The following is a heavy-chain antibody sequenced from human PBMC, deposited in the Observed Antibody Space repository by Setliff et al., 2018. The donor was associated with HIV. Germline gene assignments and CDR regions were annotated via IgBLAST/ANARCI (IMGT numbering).Heavy chain of an antibody. CDR3: ARDPSSGIYYDSSGQYFQN. J-gene: IGHJ1*01. V-gene: IGHV3-23*01. Sequence: GGSLRLSCAASGFTFSSFAMSWVRQAPGKGLEWVSAITGSGGNTYYRESVKGRFTVSRDNSNNTVYLQMNSLRPDDTAVYFCARDPSSGIYYDSSGQYFQNWGQGTLVTVSS. CDR2: ITGSGGNT. D-gene: IGHD3-22*01. CDR1: GFTFSSFA.